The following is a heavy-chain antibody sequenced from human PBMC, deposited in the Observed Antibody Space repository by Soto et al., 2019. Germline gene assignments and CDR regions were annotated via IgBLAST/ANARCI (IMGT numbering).Heavy chain of an antibody. CDR2: ISAHNGNT. CDR3: ARGRYGDY. V-gene: IGHV1-18*01. J-gene: IGHJ4*02. CDR1: GYAFTTCV. Sequence: QVHLVQSGAEVKKPGASVKVSCKGSGYAFTTCVITWVRQAPGQGLEWMGWISAHNGNTNYAQKLQGRVTVTRDTSTSTAYMELRSLRSDDTAVYYCARGRYGDYWGQGALVTVSS. D-gene: IGHD1-1*01.